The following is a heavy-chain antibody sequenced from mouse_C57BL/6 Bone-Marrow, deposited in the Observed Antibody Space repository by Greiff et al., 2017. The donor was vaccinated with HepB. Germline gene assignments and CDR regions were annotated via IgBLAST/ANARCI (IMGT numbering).Heavy chain of an antibody. D-gene: IGHD1-1*01. V-gene: IGHV5-4*01. CDR2: ISDGGSYT. J-gene: IGHJ4*01. CDR1: GFTFSSYA. CDR3: ARDYGSSYYAMDY. Sequence: DVKLVESGGGLVKPGGSLKLSCAASGFTFSSYAMSWVRQTPEKRLEWVATISDGGSYTYYPDNVKGRFTISRDNAKNNLYLQMSHLKSEDTAMYYWARDYGSSYYAMDYWGQGTSVTVSS.